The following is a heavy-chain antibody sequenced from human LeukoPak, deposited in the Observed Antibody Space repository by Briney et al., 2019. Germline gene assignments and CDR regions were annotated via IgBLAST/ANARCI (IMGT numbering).Heavy chain of an antibody. CDR1: GYTFTIYN. CDR3: ARGHRSRGNRTNWFDP. Sequence: GASVKASCKASGYTFTIYNIKWVRQATGQGLEWMGWMNTNGGSTGYAQKFQGRVTMTRNTYISTAYMELSSMRSEDTAVYYCARGHRSRGNRTNWFDPWGQGTLVTVSS. CDR2: MNTNGGST. J-gene: IGHJ5*02. V-gene: IGHV1-8*01.